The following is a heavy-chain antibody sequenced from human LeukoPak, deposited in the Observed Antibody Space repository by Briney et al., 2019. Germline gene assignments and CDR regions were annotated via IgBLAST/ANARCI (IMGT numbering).Heavy chain of an antibody. CDR2: IKTKTDDGTT. D-gene: IGHD2-21*01. CDR1: GFIFSSAR. Sequence: GGSLRLSCAASGFIFSSARMSWARQAPGKGLEWVGHIKTKTDDGTTDYTAPVKGRFTISRDDSKNTVYLQMNSLKTEDTAVYYCASMTSIDYWGQGTLVTVSS. J-gene: IGHJ4*02. CDR3: ASMTSIDY. V-gene: IGHV3-15*01.